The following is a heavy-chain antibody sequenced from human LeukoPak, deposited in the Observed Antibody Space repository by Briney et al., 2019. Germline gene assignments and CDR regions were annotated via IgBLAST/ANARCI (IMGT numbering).Heavy chain of an antibody. D-gene: IGHD3-22*01. CDR1: GFTFTNFA. Sequence: GGCVRLSCAASGFTFTNFAMEWARQAPGKGREWVAVISYDGSIKYYADFVQGRSTTSRENSKNTLYLQMNSLRAEDTAVYYCAKAHDSSGYYKGYFQHWGQGALVTVSS. V-gene: IGHV3-30*04. J-gene: IGHJ1*01. CDR2: ISYDGSIK. CDR3: AKAHDSSGYYKGYFQH.